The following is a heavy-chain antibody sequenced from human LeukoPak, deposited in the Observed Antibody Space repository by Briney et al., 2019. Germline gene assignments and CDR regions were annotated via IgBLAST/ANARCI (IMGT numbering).Heavy chain of an antibody. D-gene: IGHD3-22*01. V-gene: IGHV3-21*01. CDR2: ISISRSYM. J-gene: IGHJ4*02. CDR1: GFTVSSYS. Sequence: GGSLRLSCAASGFTVSSYSMNWVRQAPGKGLEWVSSISISRSYMYYADSVKGRFTISRDNAKSSLYLQMNSLRAEDTAVYYCARAYDSSSSFDYWGQGTLVTVSS. CDR3: ARAYDSSSSFDY.